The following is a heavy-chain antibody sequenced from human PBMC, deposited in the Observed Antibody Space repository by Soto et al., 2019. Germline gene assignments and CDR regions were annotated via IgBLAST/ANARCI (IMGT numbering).Heavy chain of an antibody. Sequence: GGSLRLSCAASGFTFSSYAMSWVRQAPGKGLEWVSAISGSGGSTYYADSVKGRFTISRDNSKNTLYLQINSLRVEDTAVYYCAKDRFLTTVKRLDFWGQGTLVTVSS. J-gene: IGHJ4*02. CDR1: GFTFSSYA. V-gene: IGHV3-23*01. CDR3: AKDRFLTTVKRLDF. CDR2: ISGSGGST. D-gene: IGHD4-17*01.